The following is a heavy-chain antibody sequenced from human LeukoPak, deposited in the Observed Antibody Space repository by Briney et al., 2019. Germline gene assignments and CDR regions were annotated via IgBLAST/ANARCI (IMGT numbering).Heavy chain of an antibody. V-gene: IGHV3-7*01. CDR3: ATSPRDSEYAHFDH. D-gene: IGHD2-2*01. Sequence: HPGGSLRLSCAASGFTFSSYSMNWVRQAPGKELEWVANIKKDGKKIFYVDSVKGRFTISRDNAKNSLYLEMNSLRVEDTAVYYCATSPRDSEYAHFDHWGQGTLVTVSS. CDR2: IKKDGKKI. J-gene: IGHJ4*02. CDR1: GFTFSSYS.